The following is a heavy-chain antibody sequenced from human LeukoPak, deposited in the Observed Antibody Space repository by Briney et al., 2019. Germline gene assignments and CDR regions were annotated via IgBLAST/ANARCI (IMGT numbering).Heavy chain of an antibody. Sequence: SETLSLTCTVSGGSISSYYWSWIRQPPGKGLEWIGEINHSGSTNYNPSLKSRVTISVHTSKNQFSLKLSSVTAADTAVYYCARDYCSSTSCYTEFDYWGQGTLVTVSS. CDR3: ARDYCSSTSCYTEFDY. J-gene: IGHJ4*02. CDR2: INHSGST. D-gene: IGHD2-2*02. V-gene: IGHV4-34*01. CDR1: GGSISSYY.